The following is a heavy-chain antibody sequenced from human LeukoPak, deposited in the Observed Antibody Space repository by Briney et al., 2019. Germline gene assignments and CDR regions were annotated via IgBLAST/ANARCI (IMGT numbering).Heavy chain of an antibody. V-gene: IGHV4-39*07. CDR3: ARSPLYDFWSGYPRRDFDY. J-gene: IGHJ4*02. Sequence: SESLSLTCTVPGGSISSSSYYWGWIRQPPGKGLEWIASIYYSGSTYYNPSLKSRVTISVDTSKNQFSLKLSSVTAADTAVYYCARSPLYDFWSGYPRRDFDYWGQGTLVTVSS. CDR2: IYYSGST. D-gene: IGHD3-3*01. CDR1: GGSISSSSYY.